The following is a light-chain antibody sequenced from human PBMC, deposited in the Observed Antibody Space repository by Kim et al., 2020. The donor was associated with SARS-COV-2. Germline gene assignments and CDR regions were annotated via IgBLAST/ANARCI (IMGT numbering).Light chain of an antibody. V-gene: IGKV3-20*01. CDR3: QQHGRSPYT. CDR2: GAS. J-gene: IGKJ2*01. CDR1: QSVSSSY. Sequence: EIVLTQSPGTLSLSPGERATLSCRASQSVSSSYLAWYQQKPGQAPRLLIYGASSRATGIPDRFSGSGSGTDLTLTISRLEPEDFAVYYCQQHGRSPYTFGQGTKLEI.